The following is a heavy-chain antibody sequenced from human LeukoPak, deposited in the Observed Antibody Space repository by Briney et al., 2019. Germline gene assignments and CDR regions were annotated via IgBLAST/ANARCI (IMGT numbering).Heavy chain of an antibody. D-gene: IGHD6-13*01. CDR1: GGSISSGGYY. CDR2: IYHSGST. Sequence: SQTLSPTCTVSGGSISSGGYYWSWIRQPPGKGLEWIGYIYHSGSTYYNPSLKSRVTISVDRSKNQFSLKLSSVTAADTAVYYCASTGIAAAGPGVRYYYFDYWGQGTLVTVSS. V-gene: IGHV4-30-2*01. CDR3: ASTGIAAAGPGVRYYYFDY. J-gene: IGHJ4*02.